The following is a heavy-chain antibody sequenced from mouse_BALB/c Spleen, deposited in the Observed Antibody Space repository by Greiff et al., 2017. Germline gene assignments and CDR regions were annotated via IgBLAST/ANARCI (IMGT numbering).Heavy chain of an antibody. CDR2: INPGSGGT. J-gene: IGHJ4*01. CDR1: GYAFTNYL. CDR3: ARWGQLGLRYYAMDY. Sequence: QVQLKESGAELVRPGTSVKVSCKASGYAFTNYLIEWVKQRPGQGLEWIGVINPGSGGTNYNEKFKGKATLTADKSSSTAYMQLSSLTSDDSAVYFCARWGQLGLRYYAMDYWGQGTSVTVSS. D-gene: IGHD3-1*01. V-gene: IGHV1-54*01.